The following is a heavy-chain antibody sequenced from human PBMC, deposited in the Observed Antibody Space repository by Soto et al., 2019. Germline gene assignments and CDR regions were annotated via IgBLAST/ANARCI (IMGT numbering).Heavy chain of an antibody. J-gene: IGHJ6*02. CDR1: GDSINNYF. Sequence: PSETLSLTCTISGDSINNYFWNWMRQSPGKGLEWIGYISYSGSTSYNPSLQSRVTISSDTSKNQFSLELSSVTAADTAVYYCARARQRDTGRGLDVWGQGTTVTVSS. CDR2: ISYSGST. D-gene: IGHD5-18*01. CDR3: ARARQRDTGRGLDV. V-gene: IGHV4-59*01.